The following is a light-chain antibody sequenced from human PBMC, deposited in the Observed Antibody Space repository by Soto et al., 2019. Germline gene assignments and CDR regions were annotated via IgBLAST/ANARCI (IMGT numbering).Light chain of an antibody. CDR1: SSDVGGYNY. CDR3: SSYTTSGTPV. V-gene: IGLV2-14*01. J-gene: IGLJ3*02. Sequence: QSALTQPASVSGSPGQTITISCTGTSSDVGGYNYLSWYQQHPGKAPKVMIYEVSNRHSGVSNRFSGSKSGNTASLTISGLQAEDGADYFCSSYTTSGTPVFGGGTKLTVL. CDR2: EVS.